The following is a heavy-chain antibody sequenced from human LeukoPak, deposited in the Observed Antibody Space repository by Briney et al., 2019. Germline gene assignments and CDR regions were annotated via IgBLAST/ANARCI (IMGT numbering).Heavy chain of an antibody. V-gene: IGHV1-8*01. Sequence: ASVNVSCKASGYTFTSYDINWVRQATGQGLEWMGWMNPNSGNTGYAQKFQGRVTMTRNTSITTACMELSSLRSEDTAVYYCARGAPGSYCSGGSCPYFDYWGQGTLVTVSS. D-gene: IGHD2-15*01. CDR3: ARGAPGSYCSGGSCPYFDY. J-gene: IGHJ4*02. CDR2: MNPNSGNT. CDR1: GYTFTSYD.